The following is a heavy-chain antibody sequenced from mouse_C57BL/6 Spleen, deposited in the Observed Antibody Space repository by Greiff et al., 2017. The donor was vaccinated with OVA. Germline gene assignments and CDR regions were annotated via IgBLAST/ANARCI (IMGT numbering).Heavy chain of an antibody. CDR3: ARERKNSSDYFDY. J-gene: IGHJ2*01. Sequence: QVQLKQPGAELMRPGSSVKLSCKASGYTFTSYWMHWVKQRPIQGLEWIGNIDPSDSETHYNQKFKDKATLTVDKSSSTAYMQLSSLTSEDSAVYYCARERKNSSDYFDYWGQGTTLTVSS. D-gene: IGHD3-2*02. CDR2: IDPSDSET. V-gene: IGHV1-52*01. CDR1: GYTFTSYW.